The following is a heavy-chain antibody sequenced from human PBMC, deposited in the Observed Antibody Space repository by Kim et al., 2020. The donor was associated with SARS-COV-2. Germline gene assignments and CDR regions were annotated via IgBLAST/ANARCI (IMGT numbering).Heavy chain of an antibody. CDR2: INPSGGST. Sequence: ASVKVSCKASGYTFTSYYMHWVRQAPGQGLEWMGIINPSGGSTSYAQKFQGRVTMTRDTSTSTVYMELSSLRSEDTAVYYCAGDYYGSGRGLYYYYGMDVWGQGTTVTVSS. V-gene: IGHV1-46*01. D-gene: IGHD3-10*01. CDR3: AGDYYGSGRGLYYYYGMDV. CDR1: GYTFTSYY. J-gene: IGHJ6*02.